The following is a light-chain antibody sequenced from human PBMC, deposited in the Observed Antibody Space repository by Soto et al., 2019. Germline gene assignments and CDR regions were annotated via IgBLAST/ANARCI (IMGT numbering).Light chain of an antibody. CDR2: DAS. CDR1: QSISSS. V-gene: IGKV1-5*01. J-gene: IGKJ1*01. CDR3: QQYGGFSRT. Sequence: DLQVTQSPSTLSASVGDRVTITCRASQSISSSLAWYHQKPGTAPKLLIYDASSLERGVPSRFSGSGSGTEFTLTISSLQPDDFATYYCQQYGGFSRTFGQGTKV.